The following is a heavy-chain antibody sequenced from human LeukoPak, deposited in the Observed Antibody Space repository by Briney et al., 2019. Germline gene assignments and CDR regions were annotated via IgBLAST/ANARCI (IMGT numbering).Heavy chain of an antibody. D-gene: IGHD1-7*01. CDR2: FNPEDGES. CDR3: ARDIPLLDWNYALDY. CDR1: GYNITEYS. V-gene: IGHV1-24*01. Sequence: ASVKVSCKVSGYNITEYSMHWVRQTPGKGFEWLGGFNPEDGESFYGQRFQGRVTMTRDTSTSTVYMELSSLRSEDTAVYYCARDIPLLDWNYALDYWGQGTLVTVSS. J-gene: IGHJ4*02.